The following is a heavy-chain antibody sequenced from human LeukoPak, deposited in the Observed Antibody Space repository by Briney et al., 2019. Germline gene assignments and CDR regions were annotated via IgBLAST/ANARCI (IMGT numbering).Heavy chain of an antibody. V-gene: IGHV4-39*01. CDR1: GGSISSSSYY. J-gene: IGHJ4*02. Sequence: PSETLSLTCTVSGGSISSSSYYWGWIRQPPGTGLEWIGSIYYSGSTFYNPSLKSRVTISVDTSKNQFSLKLSSVTAADTAVYYCARQDDSWSGSSATDSWGQGTLVTVSS. CDR2: IYYSGST. D-gene: IGHD3-3*01. CDR3: ARQDDSWSGSSATDS.